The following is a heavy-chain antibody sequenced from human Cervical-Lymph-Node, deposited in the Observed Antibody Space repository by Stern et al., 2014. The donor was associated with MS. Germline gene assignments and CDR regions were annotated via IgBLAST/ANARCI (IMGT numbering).Heavy chain of an antibody. D-gene: IGHD3-10*01. CDR1: AYTITDYY. CDR3: ARGGGYSYSTLDY. Sequence: VQLEESGAEVKKPGASVKVSCKASAYTITDYYTPWGRQAPGHGLEWMGWISPNSGGTYSAQKFQGSLTMTRDTSISTAYMELSSLRSDDTAVYYCARGGGYSYSTLDYWGQGTQVTVSS. V-gene: IGHV1-2*02. J-gene: IGHJ4*02. CDR2: ISPNSGGT.